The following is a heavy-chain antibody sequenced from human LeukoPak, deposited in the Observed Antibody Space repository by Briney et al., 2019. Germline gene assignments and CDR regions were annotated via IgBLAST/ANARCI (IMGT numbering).Heavy chain of an antibody. Sequence: SGGSLRLSCAASGFTFSSYAMSWVRQAPGKGLEWVSAISGSGGSTYCADSVKGRFTISRDNSKNTLYLQMNSLRAEDTAVYYCAKMAGVTIRRYYFDYWGQGTLVTVSS. D-gene: IGHD3-10*01. J-gene: IGHJ4*02. CDR1: GFTFSSYA. V-gene: IGHV3-23*01. CDR3: AKMAGVTIRRYYFDY. CDR2: ISGSGGST.